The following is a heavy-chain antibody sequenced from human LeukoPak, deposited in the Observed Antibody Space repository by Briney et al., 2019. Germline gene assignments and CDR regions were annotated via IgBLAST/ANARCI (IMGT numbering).Heavy chain of an antibody. CDR3: AKRAYTDYARHLLKKYYFDY. D-gene: IGHD4-17*01. J-gene: IGHJ4*02. CDR2: ISGSGDSS. Sequence: GGSLRLSCAASGFTFSSYAMSWVRQTPGKGLEWVSGISGSGDSSSYADFVKGRFTISRDNSKNTLFLQLKTLRAEDTALYYCAKRAYTDYARHLLKKYYFDYWGQGTLVTVSS. V-gene: IGHV3-23*01. CDR1: GFTFSSYA.